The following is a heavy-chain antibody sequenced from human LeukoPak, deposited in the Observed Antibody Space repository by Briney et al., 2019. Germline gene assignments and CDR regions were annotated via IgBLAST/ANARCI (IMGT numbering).Heavy chain of an antibody. Sequence: GRSLRLSCAASGFTFSSYGMHWVRQAAGKGLEWVAVISYDGSNKYYADSVKGRFTISRDNSKNTLYLQMNSLRAEDTAVYYCAKDAVRGVMRYYFDYWGQGTLVTVSS. J-gene: IGHJ4*02. CDR3: AKDAVRGVMRYYFDY. CDR2: ISYDGSNK. CDR1: GFTFSSYG. V-gene: IGHV3-30*18. D-gene: IGHD3-10*01.